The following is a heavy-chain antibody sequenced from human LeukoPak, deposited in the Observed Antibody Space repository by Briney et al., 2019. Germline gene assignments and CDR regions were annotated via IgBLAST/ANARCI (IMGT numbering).Heavy chain of an antibody. CDR2: IWYDGSKK. Sequence: GGSLRLSCAASGFSFSSYGMHWVRQAPGKGLEWVAVIWYDGSKKYYADSVKGRFIISRDNSRNTLYLQMNSLRVEDTTVYYCARDSIPLAGSYYHHYGLDVWGQGTTVSVSS. J-gene: IGHJ6*02. CDR3: ARDSIPLAGSYYHHYGLDV. D-gene: IGHD6-19*01. V-gene: IGHV3-33*01. CDR1: GFSFSSYG.